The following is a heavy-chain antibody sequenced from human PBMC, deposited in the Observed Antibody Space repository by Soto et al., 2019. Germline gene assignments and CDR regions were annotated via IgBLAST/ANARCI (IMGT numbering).Heavy chain of an antibody. Sequence: EVQLVESGGGLVQPGGSLKLSCAASGFTFSGSAMHWVRQASGKGLEWVGRIRSKANSYATAYAASVKGRFTISRDDSKNTAYLQLNSLKTEHTAVYYCTREDIVVVPAASSYYYYYMDVWGKGTTVTVSS. CDR1: GFTFSGSA. J-gene: IGHJ6*03. CDR2: IRSKANSYAT. D-gene: IGHD2-2*01. V-gene: IGHV3-73*01. CDR3: TREDIVVVPAASSYYYYYMDV.